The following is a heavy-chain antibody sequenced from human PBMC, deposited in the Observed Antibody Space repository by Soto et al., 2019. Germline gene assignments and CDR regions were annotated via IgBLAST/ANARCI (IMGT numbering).Heavy chain of an antibody. CDR2: ITNTGGST. V-gene: IGHV3-23*01. Sequence: GGSLRLSCAASGFTFSTSAMNWVRQAPGKGLEWVSLITNTGGSTYYADSVKGRFTISRDNSKNTLYLQMNSLRAEDTAVYYCAKDNRRMRCFDYWGQGSLVTSPQ. CDR3: AKDNRRMRCFDY. J-gene: IGHJ4*02. CDR1: GFTFSTSA.